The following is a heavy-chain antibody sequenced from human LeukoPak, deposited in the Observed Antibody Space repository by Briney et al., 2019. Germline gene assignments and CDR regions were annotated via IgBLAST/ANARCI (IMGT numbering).Heavy chain of an antibody. CDR1: GYTFTGYY. Sequence: ASVKVSCKASGYTFTGYYMHWVRQAPGQGLEWMGWINPNSGGTNYAQKFQGRVTMTRDTSISTAYMELSSLRSEDTAVYYCARVFAPVYCSGGSCYSAHYYYGMDVWGQGTTVTVSS. CDR2: INPNSGGT. CDR3: ARVFAPVYCSGGSCYSAHYYYGMDV. D-gene: IGHD2-15*01. V-gene: IGHV1-2*02. J-gene: IGHJ6*02.